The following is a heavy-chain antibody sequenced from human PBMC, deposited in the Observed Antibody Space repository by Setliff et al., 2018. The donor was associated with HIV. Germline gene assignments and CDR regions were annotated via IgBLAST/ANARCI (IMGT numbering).Heavy chain of an antibody. J-gene: IGHJ2*01. CDR1: GGSISSHY. V-gene: IGHV4-59*11. Sequence: ETLSLTCTVSGGSISSHYWSWIRQPPGKGLEWIGYIYYSGSTNYNPSLKSRVTILVDTSKNQFSLKLTSVTPADTAVYYCARGARSYFDLWGRGTLVTVSS. CDR3: ARGARSYFDL. CDR2: IYYSGST.